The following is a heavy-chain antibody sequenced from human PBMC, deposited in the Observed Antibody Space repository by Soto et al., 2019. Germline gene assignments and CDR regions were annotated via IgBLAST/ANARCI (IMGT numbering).Heavy chain of an antibody. J-gene: IGHJ6*02. CDR2: IYPGDSDT. CDR3: ARTAAAGKYYYGVDV. V-gene: IGHV5-51*01. D-gene: IGHD6-13*01. Sequence: GESLKISCKGSGYSFTNYWIGWVRQIPGKGLEWMGIIYPGDSDTRYSPSFQGQVTISADESISTAYLQWSSLKASDTAIYYWARTAAAGKYYYGVDVWGQGTTVTVSS. CDR1: GYSFTNYW.